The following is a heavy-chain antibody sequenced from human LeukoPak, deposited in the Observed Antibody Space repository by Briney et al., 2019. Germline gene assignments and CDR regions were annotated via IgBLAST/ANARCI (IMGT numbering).Heavy chain of an antibody. V-gene: IGHV4-59*12. Sequence: SETLSLTCTVSGGSISSYYWSWIRQPPGGGLEWIGYIYYSGSTNYNPSLKSRVTISVDTSKNQFSLKLSSVTAADTAVYYCARVIRGALPAAAFAIWGQGTMVTVSS. CDR3: ARVIRGALPAAAFAI. CDR2: IYYSGST. J-gene: IGHJ3*02. CDR1: GGSISSYY. D-gene: IGHD3-10*01.